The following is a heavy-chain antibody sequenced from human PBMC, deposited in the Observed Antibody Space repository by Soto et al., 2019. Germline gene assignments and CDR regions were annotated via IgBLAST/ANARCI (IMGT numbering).Heavy chain of an antibody. V-gene: IGHV1-24*01. CDR1: GYTLTELS. CDR2: FDPEDGET. CDR3: ATGGSYWEAHNWFDP. Sequence: GASVKVSCKVSGYTLTELSMHWVRQAPGKGLEWMGGFDPEDGETIYAQKFQGRVTMTEDTSTDTAYMELSSLRSEDTAVYYCATGGSYWEAHNWFDPWGQGTLVTVS. J-gene: IGHJ5*02. D-gene: IGHD1-26*01.